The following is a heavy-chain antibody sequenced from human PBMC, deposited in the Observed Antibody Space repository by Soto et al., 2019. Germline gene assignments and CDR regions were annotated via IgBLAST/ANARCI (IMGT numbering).Heavy chain of an antibody. J-gene: IGHJ4*02. CDR2: IYWDDDK. Sequence: SGPTLVNPTQTLTLTCTFSGFSLSTSGVGVGWIRQPPGKALEWLALIYWDDDKRYSPTLKSRLTITKDTSKNQVVLTMTNMDPVDTATYYCAHRPGPTGIAVAQTPRDQGYFDYWGQGTLVTVSS. CDR3: AHRPGPTGIAVAQTPRDQGYFDY. D-gene: IGHD6-19*01. V-gene: IGHV2-5*02. CDR1: GFSLSTSGVG.